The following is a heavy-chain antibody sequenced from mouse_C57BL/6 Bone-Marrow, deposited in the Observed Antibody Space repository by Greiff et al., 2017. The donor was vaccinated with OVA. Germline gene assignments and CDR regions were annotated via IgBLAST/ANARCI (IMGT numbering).Heavy chain of an antibody. CDR2: IDPETGGT. J-gene: IGHJ4*01. Sequence: VKLQESGAELVRPGASVTLSCKASGYTFTDYEMHWVKQTPVHGLEWIGAIDPETGGTAYNQKFKGKAILTADKSSSTAYMELRSLTSEDSAVYYCYIYYGHYEGAMDYWGQGTSVTVSS. CDR3: YIYYGHYEGAMDY. D-gene: IGHD2-1*01. CDR1: GYTFTDYE. V-gene: IGHV1-15*01.